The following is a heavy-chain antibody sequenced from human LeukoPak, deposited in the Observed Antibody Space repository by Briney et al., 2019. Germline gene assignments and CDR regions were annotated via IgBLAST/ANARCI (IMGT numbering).Heavy chain of an antibody. Sequence: SETLSLTCAVYGGSFSGYYWSWIRQPPGKGLEWIGEINHSGGTNYNPSLKSRVTISVNTPKNQFSLKLSSVTAADPAVYYCASAMIGVPDDAFDIWGQGTMVTVSS. V-gene: IGHV4-34*01. CDR2: INHSGGT. CDR1: GGSFSGYY. CDR3: ASAMIGVPDDAFDI. D-gene: IGHD3-22*01. J-gene: IGHJ3*02.